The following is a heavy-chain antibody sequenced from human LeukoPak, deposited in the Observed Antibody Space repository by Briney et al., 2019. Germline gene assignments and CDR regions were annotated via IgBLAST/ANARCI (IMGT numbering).Heavy chain of an antibody. CDR2: ISSTSSTI. CDR3: ARLYYYDSTGYYYP. CDR1: GFTFSSYS. D-gene: IGHD3-22*01. Sequence: GESLRLSCAASGFTFSSYSVSWVRQAPGKGLAWVSCISSTSSTIYYADSVKGRFTISRDNAKNSLYLQMNSLRAEDTAVYYCARLYYYDSTGYYYPWGQGTQVTVSS. J-gene: IGHJ5*02. V-gene: IGHV3-48*04.